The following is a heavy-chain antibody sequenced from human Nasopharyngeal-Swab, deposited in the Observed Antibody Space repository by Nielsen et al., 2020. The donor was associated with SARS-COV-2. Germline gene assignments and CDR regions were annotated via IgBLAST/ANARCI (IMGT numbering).Heavy chain of an antibody. CDR2: ISGSDYTT. CDR3: AKDRDSGDDSDDYYHYYGMDV. Sequence: GGSLRLSCAASGFTFSNFAISWVRQAPGKGLEWVSVISGSDYTTYYADSVKGRFTISRDNSKNTVNLQMNSLRVEDTAIYYCAKDRDSGDDSDDYYHYYGMDVWGQGTTVTVFS. J-gene: IGHJ6*02. D-gene: IGHD5-12*01. V-gene: IGHV3-23*01. CDR1: GFTFSNFA.